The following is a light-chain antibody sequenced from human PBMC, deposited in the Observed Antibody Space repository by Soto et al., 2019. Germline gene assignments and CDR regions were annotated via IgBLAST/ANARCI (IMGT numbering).Light chain of an antibody. CDR1: QSVLYSSNNKNY. CDR2: WAS. CDR3: QQYFSAPFA. Sequence: DIVMTQSPDSLAVSLGERATINCKSSQSVLYSSNNKNYLAWYQQKSGQPPKLLIYWASTRESGVPDRFSGSGSVTDFTLTISSLQAEDVASYYCQQYFSAPFAFGGGTKVEIQ. J-gene: IGKJ4*01. V-gene: IGKV4-1*01.